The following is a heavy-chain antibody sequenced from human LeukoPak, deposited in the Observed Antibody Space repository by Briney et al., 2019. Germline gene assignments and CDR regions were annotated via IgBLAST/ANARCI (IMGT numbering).Heavy chain of an antibody. Sequence: GGSLRLSCAASGFTVSSNYMSWVRQAPGKGLEWVSVIYSGGSTYYADSVKGRFTISRDNSKNTPYLQMNSLRAEDTAVYYCARVLGSGALDYWGQGTLVTVSS. CDR2: IYSGGST. J-gene: IGHJ4*02. D-gene: IGHD3-10*01. CDR1: GFTVSSNY. V-gene: IGHV3-66*01. CDR3: ARVLGSGALDY.